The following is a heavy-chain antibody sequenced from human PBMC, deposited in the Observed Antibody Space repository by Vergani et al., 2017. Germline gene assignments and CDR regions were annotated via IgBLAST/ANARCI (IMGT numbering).Heavy chain of an antibody. CDR3: ARDQVWELQDDDSFDI. J-gene: IGHJ3*02. CDR2: INPNSGGT. CDR1: GYTFTGYN. Sequence: QVQLVQSGAEVKKPGASVKVSCKASGYTFTGYNMHWVRQAPGKGLEWMGWINPNSGGTNYAQKFQGRVTMTRDTSISTDYMELISLRSDDTAVYYCARDQVWELQDDDSFDIWGQGTMVTVSS. V-gene: IGHV1-2*02. D-gene: IGHD1-26*01.